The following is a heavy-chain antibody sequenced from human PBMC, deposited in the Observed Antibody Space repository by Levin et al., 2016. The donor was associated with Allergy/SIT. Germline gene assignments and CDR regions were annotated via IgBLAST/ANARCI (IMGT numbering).Heavy chain of an antibody. D-gene: IGHD6-13*01. CDR3: ARDPLDQIAAAAYFDY. V-gene: IGHV1-46*01. J-gene: IGHJ4*02. Sequence: WVRQAPGQGLEWMGIINPSGGSTSYAQKFQGRVTMTTDTSTSTAYMELRSLRSDDTAVYYCARDPLDQIAAAAYFDYWGQGTLVTVSS. CDR2: INPSGGST.